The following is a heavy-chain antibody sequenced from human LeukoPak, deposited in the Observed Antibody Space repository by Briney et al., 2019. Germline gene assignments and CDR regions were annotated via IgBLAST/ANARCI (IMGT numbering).Heavy chain of an antibody. D-gene: IGHD6-19*01. V-gene: IGHV1-2*02. CDR2: INPNSGGT. Sequence: ASVKVSCKASGYTFTGYYMHWVRQAPGQGFEWMGWINPNSGGTNYAQKFQGRVTMTRDTSISTAYMELSRLRSDDTAVYYCARVETDSGALDYWGQGTLVTVSS. CDR3: ARVETDSGALDY. CDR1: GYTFTGYY. J-gene: IGHJ4*02.